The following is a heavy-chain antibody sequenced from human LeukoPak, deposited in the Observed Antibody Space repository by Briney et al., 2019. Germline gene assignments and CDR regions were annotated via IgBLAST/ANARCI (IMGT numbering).Heavy chain of an antibody. D-gene: IGHD6-6*01. J-gene: IGHJ5*02. Sequence: PSETLSLTCTVSGGSISSYYWSWIRQPPGKGLEWIGYIYYSGSTNYNPSLKSRVTISVDTSKNQFSLKLSSVAGADTAVYYCARQTMNIAARPGWFDPWGQGTLVTVSS. V-gene: IGHV4-59*08. CDR3: ARQTMNIAARPGWFDP. CDR2: IYYSGST. CDR1: GGSISSYY.